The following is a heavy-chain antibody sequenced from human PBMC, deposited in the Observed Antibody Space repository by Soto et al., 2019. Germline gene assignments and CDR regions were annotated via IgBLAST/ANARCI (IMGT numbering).Heavy chain of an antibody. Sequence: GASVKVSCKASGYTFTNYAMHWVRQAPGQRLEWMGWINADNGKTTYSQKFQGRVTITRDKSASTTYMELNSLRAEDTAVYYCARDLYYYDPSFDPWGQGTLVTVSS. CDR3: ARDLYYYDPSFDP. CDR1: GYTFTNYA. V-gene: IGHV1-3*01. J-gene: IGHJ5*02. CDR2: INADNGKT. D-gene: IGHD3-22*01.